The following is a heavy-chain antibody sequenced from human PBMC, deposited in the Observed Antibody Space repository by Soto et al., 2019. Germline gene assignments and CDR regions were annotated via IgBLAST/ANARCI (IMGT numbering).Heavy chain of an antibody. V-gene: IGHV3-23*01. D-gene: IGHD3-9*01. CDR2: ISGSGGST. CDR1: GFTFSSYA. CDR3: AKDRALITIFWGYFDY. Sequence: GGSLRLSCAASGFTFSSYAMSWVRQAPGKGLEWVSAISGSGGSTYYADSVKGRFTISRDNSKNTLYLQMNSLRAEDTAVYYCAKDRALITIFWGYFDYWGQGTLVTVSS. J-gene: IGHJ4*02.